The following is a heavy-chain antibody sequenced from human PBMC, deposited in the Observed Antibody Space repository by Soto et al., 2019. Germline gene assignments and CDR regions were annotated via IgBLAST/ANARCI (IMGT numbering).Heavy chain of an antibody. V-gene: IGHV4-34*01. D-gene: IGHD3-9*01. J-gene: IGHJ5*02. CDR1: GGSFRGYY. CDR2: INHSGST. Sequence: SETLSLTCAVYGGSFRGYYWSWIRQPPGKGLEWIGEINHSGSTNYNPSLKSRVTISVDTSKNQFSLKLSSVTAADTAVYYCAREGLTGYYLTPFDPWGQGTLVT. CDR3: AREGLTGYYLTPFDP.